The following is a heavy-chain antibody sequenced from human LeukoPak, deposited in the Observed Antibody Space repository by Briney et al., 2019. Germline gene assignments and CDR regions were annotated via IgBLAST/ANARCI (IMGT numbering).Heavy chain of an antibody. CDR3: ARGEMATTPTFDY. Sequence: PSETLSLTCAVYGGPFSGYYWSWIRQPPGKGLEWIGEINHSGSTNYNPSLKSRVTISVDTSKNQFSLKLSSVTAADTAVYYCARGEMATTPTFDYWGQGTLVTVSS. J-gene: IGHJ4*02. V-gene: IGHV4-34*01. D-gene: IGHD5-24*01. CDR1: GGPFSGYY. CDR2: INHSGST.